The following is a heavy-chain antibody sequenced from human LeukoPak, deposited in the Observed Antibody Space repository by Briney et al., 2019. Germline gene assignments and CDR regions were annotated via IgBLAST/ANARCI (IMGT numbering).Heavy chain of an antibody. CDR2: IIPIFGTA. D-gene: IGHD6-6*01. CDR1: GGTFSSYA. CDR3: ARDSGIAARQKYFDY. V-gene: IGHV1-69*05. Sequence: SVKVSCKASGGTFSSYAISWVRQAPGQGLEWMGRIIPIFGTANYVQKFRGRVTITTDESTSTAYMELSSLRSEDTAVYYCARDSGIAARQKYFDYWGQGTLVTVSS. J-gene: IGHJ4*02.